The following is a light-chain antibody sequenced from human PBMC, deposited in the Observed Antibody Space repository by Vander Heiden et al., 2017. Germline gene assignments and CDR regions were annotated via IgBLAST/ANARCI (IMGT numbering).Light chain of an antibody. CDR3: QQYDSSPYT. Sequence: AIRMTQSPSSFSASTGDRVTITCRASQGISSYLAWYQQKPGKAPKLLIYAASTFQSGVPSRFSGSGSGTDFTLTISCLQSEDFPTYYCQQYDSSPYTFGQGTKMEMK. J-gene: IGKJ2*01. CDR2: AAS. CDR1: QGISSY. V-gene: IGKV1-8*01.